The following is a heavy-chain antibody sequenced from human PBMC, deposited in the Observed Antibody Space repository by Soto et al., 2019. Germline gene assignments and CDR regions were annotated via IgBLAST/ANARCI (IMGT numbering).Heavy chain of an antibody. Sequence: QLQLQQWGAGLLKASETLSLTCSVSGGSFSGYYLAWIRQPPGKGLEWIGEINHAGSTKYHPSLRSRVVLSVDLSNPHFPLRLRSVTAADTAVYFCARQSGPGYRYGMDIWGQGTTVTVSS. CDR2: INHAGST. CDR3: ARQSGPGYRYGMDI. J-gene: IGHJ6*02. D-gene: IGHD2-2*02. V-gene: IGHV4-34*02. CDR1: GGSFSGYY.